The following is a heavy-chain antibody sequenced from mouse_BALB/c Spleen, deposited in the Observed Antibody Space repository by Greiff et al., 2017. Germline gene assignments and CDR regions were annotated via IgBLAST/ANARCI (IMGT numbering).Heavy chain of an antibody. Sequence: EVKLVESGGGLVKPGGSLKISCAASGFTFSSYAMSWVRQTPEKRLEWVASIGSGGSTYYPVSLKGRFTITRDNARNILYLQMSSLRSEDTAMYYCARGGIHYYAMDYWGQGTSVTVSS. CDR1: GFTFSSYA. J-gene: IGHJ4*01. CDR2: IGSGGST. D-gene: IGHD4-1*01. CDR3: ARGGIHYYAMDY. V-gene: IGHV5-6-5*01.